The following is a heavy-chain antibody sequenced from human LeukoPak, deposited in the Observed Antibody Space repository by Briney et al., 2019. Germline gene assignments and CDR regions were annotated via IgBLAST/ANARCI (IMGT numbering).Heavy chain of an antibody. CDR1: GYTFTGYY. D-gene: IGHD4-17*01. CDR2: INPNSGGT. CDR3: ARGYGDHYYYNGMDV. V-gene: IGHV1-2*02. J-gene: IGHJ6*02. Sequence: ASVKVSCKASGYTFTGYYMHWVRQAPGQGLEWMGWINPNSGGTNYAQKFQGRVTMTRDTSISTAYMELSRLRSDDTAVYYCARGYGDHYYYNGMDVWGQGTTVTVSS.